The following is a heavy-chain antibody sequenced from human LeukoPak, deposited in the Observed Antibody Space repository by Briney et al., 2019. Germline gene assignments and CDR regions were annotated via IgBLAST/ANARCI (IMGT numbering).Heavy chain of an antibody. CDR3: ARDLVGDTAMVFGMDV. Sequence: ASVKXSCKASGGTFSSYAISWVRQAPXQGVEWMGRIIPILGIANYAQKFQGRVTITADKSTSTAYMELSSLRSEDTAVYYCARDLVGDTAMVFGMDVWGQGTTVTVSS. D-gene: IGHD5-18*01. CDR1: GGTFSSYA. V-gene: IGHV1-69*04. CDR2: IIPILGIA. J-gene: IGHJ6*02.